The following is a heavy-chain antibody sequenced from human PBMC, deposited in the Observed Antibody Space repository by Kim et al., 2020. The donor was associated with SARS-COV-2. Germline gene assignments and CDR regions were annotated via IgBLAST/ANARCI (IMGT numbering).Heavy chain of an antibody. J-gene: IGHJ6*01. CDR2: ISYDGSNK. Sequence: GGSLRLSCAASGFTFSSYAMHWVRQAPGKGLEWVAVISYDGSNKYYADSVKGRFTISRDNSKNTLYLQMNSLRAEDTAVYYCARDLAVTTPNTKYYYYG. CDR1: GFTFSSYA. CDR3: ARDLAVTTPNTKYYYYG. D-gene: IGHD4-17*01. V-gene: IGHV3-30*04.